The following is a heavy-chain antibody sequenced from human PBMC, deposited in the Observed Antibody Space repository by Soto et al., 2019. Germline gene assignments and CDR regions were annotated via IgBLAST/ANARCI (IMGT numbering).Heavy chain of an antibody. V-gene: IGHV4-39*01. CDR2: IYYSGST. J-gene: IGHJ5*02. CDR3: ARQKYYDVLSGYSKNWFDP. Sequence: SETLSLTCTVSGGSISSSSYYWGWIRQPPGKGLEWIGSIYYSGSTYYNPSLKSRVTMSVDTSKNQFSLSLSSVTAADTAVYYCARQKYYDVLSGYSKNWFDPWGQGTLVTVSS. D-gene: IGHD3-3*01. CDR1: GGSISSSSYY.